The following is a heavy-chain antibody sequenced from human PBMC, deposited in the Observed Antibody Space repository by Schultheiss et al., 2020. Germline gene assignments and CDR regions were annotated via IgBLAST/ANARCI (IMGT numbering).Heavy chain of an antibody. V-gene: IGHV4-59*01. Sequence: SETLSLTCTVSGGSISSYYWSWIRQPPGKGLEWIGYIYYSGSTNYNPSLKSRVTISVDTSKNRFSLKLTSVTAADTAVYYCARGDSSSWHYFDYWGQGTLVTVSS. CDR2: IYYSGST. CDR1: GGSISSYY. D-gene: IGHD6-13*01. J-gene: IGHJ4*02. CDR3: ARGDSSSWHYFDY.